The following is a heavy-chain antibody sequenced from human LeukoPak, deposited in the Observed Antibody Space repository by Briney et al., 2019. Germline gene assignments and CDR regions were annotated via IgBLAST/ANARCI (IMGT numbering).Heavy chain of an antibody. CDR1: GYTFTSYD. CDR3: AKDRYYASPWGFDY. V-gene: IGHV1-8*01. J-gene: IGHJ4*02. Sequence: ASVKVSCKASGYTFTSYDINWVRQATGQGLEWMGWMNPNSGNTGYAQKFQGRVTMTRNTSISTAYMELSSLRAEDTAVYFCAKDRYYASPWGFDYWGQGTLVTVSS. D-gene: IGHD2-2*01. CDR2: MNPNSGNT.